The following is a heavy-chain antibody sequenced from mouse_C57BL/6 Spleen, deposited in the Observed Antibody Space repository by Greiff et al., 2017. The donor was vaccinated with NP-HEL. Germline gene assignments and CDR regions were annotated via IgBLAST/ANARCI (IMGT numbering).Heavy chain of an antibody. CDR2: IDPSDSYT. J-gene: IGHJ2*01. CDR3: ARAGDIGLRLDY. V-gene: IGHV1-50*01. D-gene: IGHD2-4*01. CDR1: GYTFTSYW. Sequence: QVQLQQPGAELVKPGASVKLSCKASGYTFTSYWMQWVKQRPGQGLEWIGEIDPSDSYTNYNQKFKGKATLTVDTSSSTAYMQLSSLTSEDSAVYYCARAGDIGLRLDYWGQGTTLTVSS.